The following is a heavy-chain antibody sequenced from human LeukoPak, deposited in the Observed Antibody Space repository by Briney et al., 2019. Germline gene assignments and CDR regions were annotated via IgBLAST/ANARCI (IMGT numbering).Heavy chain of an antibody. D-gene: IGHD3-16*01. CDR2: IIPSGNIT. J-gene: IGHJ2*01. CDR3: ARAGGIIEFFDL. Sequence: ASVNVSCKTSGYTFITYNMHWVRQAPGQGLEWMGMIIPSGNITTYAQKFQGRVTMTRDTSTSIVYMELSGLRSEDTALYYCARAGGIIEFFDLWGRGTLVTVSS. V-gene: IGHV1-46*01. CDR1: GYTFITYN.